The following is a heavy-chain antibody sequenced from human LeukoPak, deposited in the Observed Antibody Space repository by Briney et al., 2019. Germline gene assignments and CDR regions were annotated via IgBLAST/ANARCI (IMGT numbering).Heavy chain of an antibody. Sequence: SETLSLTCTVSGGSISRGSYFWSWIRQPAGKGLEWIGRFYTSGTPNYNPSLKSRVTISVDTSRNQFSLKLSSVTAADTAVYYCARGDSGWYLGLGFDYWGQGTLVTVSS. J-gene: IGHJ4*02. V-gene: IGHV4-61*02. D-gene: IGHD6-19*01. CDR3: ARGDSGWYLGLGFDY. CDR1: GGSISRGSYF. CDR2: FYTSGTP.